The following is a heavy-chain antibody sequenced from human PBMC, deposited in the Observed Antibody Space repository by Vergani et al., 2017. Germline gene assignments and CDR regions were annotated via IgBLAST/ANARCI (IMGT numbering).Heavy chain of an antibody. Sequence: QVQLAESGGGRVQPGRSLRLSCAASGFSFSTHAIHWVRQAPGKGLEWVAVISNDGSKKYYADSVKGRFTISRDNSKNKLDLQMNSLRTQDTAVYYCAKAGSVRSWSLQYIFSMDVWGKGTTVTVSA. D-gene: IGHD5-24*01. J-gene: IGHJ6*04. CDR1: GFSFSTHA. CDR2: ISNDGSKK. CDR3: AKAGSVRSWSLQYIFSMDV. V-gene: IGHV3-30*18.